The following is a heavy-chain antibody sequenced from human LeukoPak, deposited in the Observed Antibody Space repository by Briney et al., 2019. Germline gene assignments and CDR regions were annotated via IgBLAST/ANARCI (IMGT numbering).Heavy chain of an antibody. CDR2: IKQDGSEK. CDR1: GFTFSNFW. Sequence: GGSLRLSCAASGFTFSNFWMSWVRQAPGKGLEWVANIKQDGSEKYYVDSVKGRFTISRDNAKNSLYLQMNSLRAEDTAVYYCARVDIAVAGLDYWGQGTLVTVSS. D-gene: IGHD6-19*01. CDR3: ARVDIAVAGLDY. J-gene: IGHJ4*02. V-gene: IGHV3-7*03.